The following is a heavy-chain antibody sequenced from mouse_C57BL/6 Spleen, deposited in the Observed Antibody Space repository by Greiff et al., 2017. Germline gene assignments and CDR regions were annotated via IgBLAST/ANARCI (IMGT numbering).Heavy chain of an antibody. CDR1: GYTFTSYW. J-gene: IGHJ2*01. D-gene: IGHD2-3*01. V-gene: IGHV1-59*01. CDR3: AGWEHRYYWDY. CDR2: IDPSDSYT. Sequence: QVQLQQPGAELVRPGTSVKLSCKASGYTFTSYWMHWVKQRPGQGLEWIGVIDPSDSYTNYNQKFKGKATLTVDTSSSTAYMQLSSLTSEDSAVYYCAGWEHRYYWDYWGQGTTRTVSS.